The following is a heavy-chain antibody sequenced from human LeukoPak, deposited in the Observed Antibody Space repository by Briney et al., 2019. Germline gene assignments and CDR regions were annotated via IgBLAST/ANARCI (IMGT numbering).Heavy chain of an antibody. V-gene: IGHV1-2*02. CDR3: ARLSGDILTGYKDY. CDR1: GYTFTSYN. D-gene: IGHD3-9*01. Sequence: ASVKVSCKASGYTFTSYNIHWVRQAPGQGLEWMGWINPPSGGTNYAQKFQGRVTMTRDTSISTAYMELSRLRSDDTAVFYCARLSGDILTGYKDYWGQGTLVTVSS. CDR2: INPPSGGT. J-gene: IGHJ4*02.